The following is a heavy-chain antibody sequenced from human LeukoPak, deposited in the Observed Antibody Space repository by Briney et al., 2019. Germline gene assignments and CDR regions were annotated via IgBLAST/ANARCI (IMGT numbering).Heavy chain of an antibody. CDR2: IYYSGST. CDR3: ARDGGHGHYELGALMD. V-gene: IGHV4-59*01. CDR1: GGSISSYY. Sequence: KTSETLSLTCTVSGGSISSYYWSWIRQPPGKGLEGIGHIYYSGSTNYNPPLKSRVTIPVVTSKNQLSRKLSAVTSADTALCCGARDGGHGHYELGALMDWGQGTLVTVSS. J-gene: IGHJ4*02. D-gene: IGHD2-2*01.